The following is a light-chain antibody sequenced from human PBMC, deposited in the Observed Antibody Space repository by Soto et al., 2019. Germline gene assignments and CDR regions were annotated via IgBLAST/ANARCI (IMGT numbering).Light chain of an antibody. CDR3: QHYNSYSEA. CDR1: QSISSW. CDR2: KAS. V-gene: IGKV1-5*03. J-gene: IGKJ1*01. Sequence: DIKMTQSPSTVSASVGDGVTITCRASQSISSWLAWYQQKPGKAPKLLIYKASTLKSGVPSRFSGSGSGTEFTLTISSLQPDDFATYYCQHYNSYSEAFGQGAKVDIK.